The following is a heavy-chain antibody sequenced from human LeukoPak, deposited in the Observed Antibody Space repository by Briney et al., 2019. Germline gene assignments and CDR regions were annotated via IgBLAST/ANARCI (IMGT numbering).Heavy chain of an antibody. CDR1: GFTVSSNY. D-gene: IGHD4-17*01. J-gene: IGHJ5*02. V-gene: IGHV3-66*01. Sequence: PGGSLRLSCAASGFTVSSNYMSWVRQAPGKGLEWGSVVYSGGSTYYADSVKGRFTISRDNSKNTLYLQMNSLRAEDTAVYYCARGMTTVTTGGWFDPWGQGTLVTVSS. CDR3: ARGMTTVTTGGWFDP. CDR2: VYSGGST.